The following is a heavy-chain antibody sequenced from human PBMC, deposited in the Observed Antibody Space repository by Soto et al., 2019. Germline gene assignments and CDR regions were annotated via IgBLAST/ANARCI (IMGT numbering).Heavy chain of an antibody. CDR1: GFSLSADGVG. Sequence: QITLTESGPTLVKPTQTLTLTCTFSGFSLSADGVGVAWIRQPPGKALEWLALFYWDDDKRYSPSLKNRLTITKDTSKNHVVLTMTNMDPVDTATYYCAHAYGGTSWPNDAFDVWAQGTVVTVSS. D-gene: IGHD2-2*01. J-gene: IGHJ3*01. CDR2: FYWDDDK. CDR3: AHAYGGTSWPNDAFDV. V-gene: IGHV2-5*02.